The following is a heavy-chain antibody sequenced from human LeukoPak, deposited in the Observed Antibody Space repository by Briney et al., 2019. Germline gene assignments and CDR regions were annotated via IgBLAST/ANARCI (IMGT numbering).Heavy chain of an antibody. D-gene: IGHD6-13*01. V-gene: IGHV3-30*18. CDR2: ISYDRSNK. CDR3: AKVEVAAAGDYFDY. CDR1: GXTFSSYG. Sequence: PGGSLRLSCAASGXTFSSYGMHWVRQAPGKGLEWVAVISYDRSNKYYADSVKGRFTISRDNSKNTLYLQMNSLRAEDTAVYYCAKVEVAAAGDYFDYWGQGTLVTVSS. J-gene: IGHJ4*02.